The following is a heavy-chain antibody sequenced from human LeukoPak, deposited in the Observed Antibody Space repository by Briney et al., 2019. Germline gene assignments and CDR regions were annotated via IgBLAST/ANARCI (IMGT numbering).Heavy chain of an antibody. CDR2: INHSGST. CDR3: ASSLGYCSSTSCYNRIFDY. CDR1: GGSFSGYY. Sequence: SETLSPTCAVYGGSFSGYYWSWIRQPPGKGLEWIGEINHSGSTNYNPSLKSRVTISVDTSKNQFSLKLSSVTAADTAVYYCASSLGYCSSTSCYNRIFDYWGQGTLVTVSS. D-gene: IGHD2-2*02. J-gene: IGHJ4*02. V-gene: IGHV4-34*01.